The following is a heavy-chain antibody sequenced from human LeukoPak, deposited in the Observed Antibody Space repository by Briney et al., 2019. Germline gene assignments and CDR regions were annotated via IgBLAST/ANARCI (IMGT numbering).Heavy chain of an antibody. CDR3: ARITVIRVAAMDV. V-gene: IGHV3-7*01. Sequence: GGSLRLSCAASGFTFSNYWMNWVRQAPGKGLEWVANMKQDGSEKYYVDSVKGRFTISRDNAKNSLYLQMNSLSSEDTAVYYCARITVIRVAAMDVWGKGTTVTISP. CDR1: GFTFSNYW. J-gene: IGHJ6*04. D-gene: IGHD3-10*01. CDR2: MKQDGSEK.